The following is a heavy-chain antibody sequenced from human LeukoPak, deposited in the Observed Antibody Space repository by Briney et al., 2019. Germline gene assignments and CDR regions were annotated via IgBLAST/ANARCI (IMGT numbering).Heavy chain of an antibody. CDR3: ARDLMGAKPDY. CDR2: ISSSSSYI. CDR1: GFTFSSYS. Sequence: GGSLRLSCAASGFTFSSYSMNWVRQAPGKGLEWVSSISSSSSYIYYADSVKGRFTISRDNAKNSLYLQMNSLRAEDTAVYYCARDLMGAKPDYWGQGTLVTVSS. D-gene: IGHD1-26*01. V-gene: IGHV3-21*01. J-gene: IGHJ4*02.